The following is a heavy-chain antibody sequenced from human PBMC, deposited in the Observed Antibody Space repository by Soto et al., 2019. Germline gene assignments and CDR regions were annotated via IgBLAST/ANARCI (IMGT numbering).Heavy chain of an antibody. CDR3: AREGLEYSSETRFAL. Sequence: QVQLVQSGAEVKKPGASVKVSCKASGYTFTHYDINWVRQAPGQGLEWMGWMNPNSGNTGYAQKFQGRVTMTRDTSMNTVFLELSSLRSEDTAVYYCAREGLEYSSETRFALWGQGTLVTVSS. CDR2: MNPNSGNT. V-gene: IGHV1-8*01. D-gene: IGHD6-6*01. CDR1: GYTFTHYD. J-gene: IGHJ5*02.